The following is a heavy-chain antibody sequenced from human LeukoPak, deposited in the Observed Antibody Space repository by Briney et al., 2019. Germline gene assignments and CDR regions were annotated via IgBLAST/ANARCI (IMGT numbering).Heavy chain of an antibody. Sequence: KSSETLSLTCTVSGGSISSYYWSWIRHPPGKGLEWIGYIYYSGSTNYNPSLKSRVTISVDTSKNQFSLKLSSVTAADTAVYYCARDLDYFDYWGQGTLVTVSS. CDR3: ARDLDYFDY. V-gene: IGHV4-59*01. CDR1: GGSISSYY. CDR2: IYYSGST. J-gene: IGHJ4*02.